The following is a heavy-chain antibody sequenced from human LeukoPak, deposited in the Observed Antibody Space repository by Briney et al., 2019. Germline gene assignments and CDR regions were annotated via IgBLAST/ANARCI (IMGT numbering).Heavy chain of an antibody. CDR2: ISSSSSTI. V-gene: IGHV3-48*01. CDR1: GFTFSSYS. D-gene: IGHD3-3*01. Sequence: PGGSLRLSCAASGFTFSSYSMNWVREAPGKGLEWVSYISSSSSTIYYADSVKGRFTISRDNAKNSLYLQMNSLRAEDTAVYYCARVAVYDFWSGSYYYYMDVWGKGTTVTVSS. J-gene: IGHJ6*03. CDR3: ARVAVYDFWSGSYYYYMDV.